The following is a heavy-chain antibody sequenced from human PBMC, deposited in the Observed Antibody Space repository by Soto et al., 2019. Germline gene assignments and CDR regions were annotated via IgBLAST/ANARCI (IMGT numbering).Heavy chain of an antibody. Sequence: PGGSLRLSCAASGFTFSTFNMNWVRQAPGKGLEWVSYISSSGSTIYYADSVKGRFAISRDNAKNSLYLQMNSLRDEDTAVYYCAREGVGHCISSSCLNWFDPWGQGTMVTVSS. CDR1: GFTFSTFN. CDR2: ISSSGSTI. J-gene: IGHJ5*02. CDR3: AREGVGHCISSSCLNWFDP. V-gene: IGHV3-48*02. D-gene: IGHD2-2*01.